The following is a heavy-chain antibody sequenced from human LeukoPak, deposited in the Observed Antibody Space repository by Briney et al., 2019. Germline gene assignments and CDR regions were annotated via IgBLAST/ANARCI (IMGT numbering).Heavy chain of an antibody. J-gene: IGHJ4*02. CDR3: ARSRGYFDY. V-gene: IGHV4-59*01. CDR1: GGSISSYY. D-gene: IGHD6-13*01. Sequence: SETLSLTCTVSGGSISSYYWSWIRQPPGKGLEWIGCIYYSGSTNYNPSLKSRVTISVDTSKNQFSLKLSSVTAADTALYYCARSRGYFDYWGQGTLVTVSS. CDR2: IYYSGST.